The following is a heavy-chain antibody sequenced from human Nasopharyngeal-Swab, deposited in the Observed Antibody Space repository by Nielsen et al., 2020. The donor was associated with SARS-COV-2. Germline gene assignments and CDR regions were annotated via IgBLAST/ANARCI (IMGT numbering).Heavy chain of an antibody. D-gene: IGHD6-6*01. CDR3: ARDYGPGAEYSSSWGFDY. Sequence: GGSLRLSCAASGFTFSSYGMHWVRQAPGKGLEWVAVIWYDGSNKYYADSVKGRFTISRDNSKNTLYLQMNSLRAEDTAVYYCARDYGPGAEYSSSWGFDYWGQGTLVTVSS. CDR2: IWYDGSNK. V-gene: IGHV3-33*01. CDR1: GFTFSSYG. J-gene: IGHJ4*02.